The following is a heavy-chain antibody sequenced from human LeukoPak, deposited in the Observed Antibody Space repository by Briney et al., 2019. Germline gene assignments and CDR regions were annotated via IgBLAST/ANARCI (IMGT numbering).Heavy chain of an antibody. CDR3: AMLGQGKEICY. D-gene: IGHD3-16*01. V-gene: IGHV1-2*06. CDR1: GYTFTGYY. Sequence: ASVKASCKASGYTFTGYYMHWVRQAPGQGLEWMGRINPNSGGTNYAQKFQGRVTMTRDTSISTAYMELSRLRSDDTAVYYCAMLGQGKEICYWVQGTLVTVSS. J-gene: IGHJ4*02. CDR2: INPNSGGT.